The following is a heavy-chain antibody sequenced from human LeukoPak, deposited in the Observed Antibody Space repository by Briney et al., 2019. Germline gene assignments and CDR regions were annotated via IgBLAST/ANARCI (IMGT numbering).Heavy chain of an antibody. D-gene: IGHD2-2*01. CDR1: GFTFSDYW. CDR3: ARGCSSTSCPGWFDP. V-gene: IGHV3-7*01. J-gene: IGHJ5*02. Sequence: GRSLRLSCAASGFTFSDYWMSWVRQAPGKGLQWVANIKPDGSEKYYVDSVKGRFTISRDNAKNSLYLQINSLRAEDTAVYYCARGCSSTSCPGWFDPWGQGTLVTVSS. CDR2: IKPDGSEK.